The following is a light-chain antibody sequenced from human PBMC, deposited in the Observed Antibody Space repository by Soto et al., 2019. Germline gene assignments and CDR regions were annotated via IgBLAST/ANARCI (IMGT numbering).Light chain of an antibody. J-gene: IGLJ2*01. CDR1: DGPVTSGHY. V-gene: IGLV7-46*01. Sequence: QTVVTQEPSLTVSPGGTVTLTCGSSDGPVTSGHYPYWYQQRPGQVPRTLIYNTLNRQSWAPARFSGSLVGVKAALTLSGAQPEDEADYYCLLTYSGGRVFSGGTKLTVL. CDR3: LLTYSGGRV. CDR2: NTL.